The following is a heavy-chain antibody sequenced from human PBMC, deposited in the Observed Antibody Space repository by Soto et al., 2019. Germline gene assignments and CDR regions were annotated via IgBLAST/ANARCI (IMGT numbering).Heavy chain of an antibody. V-gene: IGHV4-59*12. CDR3: ARVSPYFDC. Sequence: PSETLSLTCSVSGGSISTYYWNWIRQPPGKGLEWIGYIYYSGITNYNPSLKSRLTMSVDMSKNQFSLRLSSVTAADTAVYFCARVSPYFDCWGQGTQVTVS. CDR2: IYYSGIT. CDR1: GGSISTYY. J-gene: IGHJ4*02.